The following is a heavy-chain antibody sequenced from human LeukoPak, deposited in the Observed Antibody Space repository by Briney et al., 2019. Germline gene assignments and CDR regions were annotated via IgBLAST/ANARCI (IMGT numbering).Heavy chain of an antibody. Sequence: PSETLSLTCAVYGGSFSGYYWSWIRQPPGKGLEWIGEIYHSGSTNYNPSLKSRVTISVDKSKNQFSLKLSSVTAADTAVYYCARQRGVRQQLAKYYYYYMDVWGKGTTVTVSS. D-gene: IGHD6-13*01. CDR3: ARQRGVRQQLAKYYYYYMDV. CDR2: IYHSGST. V-gene: IGHV4-34*01. J-gene: IGHJ6*03. CDR1: GGSFSGYY.